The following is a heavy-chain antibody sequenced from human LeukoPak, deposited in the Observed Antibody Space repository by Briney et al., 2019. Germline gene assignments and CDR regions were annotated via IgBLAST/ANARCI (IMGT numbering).Heavy chain of an antibody. CDR1: GFTFSSYA. CDR2: ISYDGSNK. D-gene: IGHD2-2*01. J-gene: IGHJ6*02. V-gene: IGHV3-30-3*01. CDR3: ARDFYQGKAYGMDV. Sequence: GRSLRLSCAASGFTFSSYAMHWVRQAPGKGLEWVADISYDGSNKYYADSVKGRFTISRDNSKNTLYLQMNSLRAEDTAVYYCARDFYQGKAYGMDVWGQGTTVTVSS.